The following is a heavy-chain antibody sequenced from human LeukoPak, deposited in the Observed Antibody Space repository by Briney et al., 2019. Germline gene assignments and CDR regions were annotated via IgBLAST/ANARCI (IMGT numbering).Heavy chain of an antibody. CDR1: GFTFDDYG. Sequence: GGSLRLSCAASGFTFDDYGMSWVRQAPGRGLEWVSGINWSGGSTGYADSVKGRFTISRDNAKNSLYLQMNSLRAEDTALYYCARDLRDTVGPFDYWGQGTLVTVSS. D-gene: IGHD4-23*01. V-gene: IGHV3-20*04. CDR2: INWSGGST. J-gene: IGHJ4*02. CDR3: ARDLRDTVGPFDY.